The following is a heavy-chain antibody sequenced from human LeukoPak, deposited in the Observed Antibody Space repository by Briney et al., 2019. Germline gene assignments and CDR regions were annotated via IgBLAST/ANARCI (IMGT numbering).Heavy chain of an antibody. Sequence: PGGSLRLSCAASGFTFSSYEMNWVRQAPGKGLEWVSSISSSSSYIYYADSVKGRFTISRDNAKNSLYLQMNSLRAEDTAVYYCARVGIAVAIDYWGQGTLVTVSS. CDR2: ISSSSSYI. V-gene: IGHV3-21*01. CDR3: ARVGIAVAIDY. J-gene: IGHJ4*02. D-gene: IGHD6-19*01. CDR1: GFTFSSYE.